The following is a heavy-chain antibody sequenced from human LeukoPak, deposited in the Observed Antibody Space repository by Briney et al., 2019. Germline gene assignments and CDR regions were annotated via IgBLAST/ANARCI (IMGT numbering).Heavy chain of an antibody. CDR3: AKIFRGSSGSNFDY. Sequence: GGSLRLSCAASGFTFSNYAMNWVRQAPGKGLEWVSAISGGGGTTDYADSVRGRFTISRDKSKNTLYLQMNSLRAEDTAVYYCAKIFRGSSGSNFDYWGQGTLVTVSS. D-gene: IGHD6-19*01. CDR1: GFTFSNYA. V-gene: IGHV3-23*01. J-gene: IGHJ4*02. CDR2: ISGGGGTT.